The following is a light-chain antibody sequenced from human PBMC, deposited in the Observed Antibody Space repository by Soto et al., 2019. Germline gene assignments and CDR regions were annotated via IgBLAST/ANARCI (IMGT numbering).Light chain of an antibody. CDR3: SSYTSVSSPLYV. J-gene: IGLJ1*01. CDR1: SSDVGGYNY. Sequence: QSALTQPASVSGSPGQSITISCTGTSSDVGGYNYVSWYRQYPGKAPKLMIYDVSYRPSGVSNRFSGSKSGNTASLTISGLQAEDEADYYCSSYTSVSSPLYVFGTGTKVTVL. V-gene: IGLV2-14*03. CDR2: DVS.